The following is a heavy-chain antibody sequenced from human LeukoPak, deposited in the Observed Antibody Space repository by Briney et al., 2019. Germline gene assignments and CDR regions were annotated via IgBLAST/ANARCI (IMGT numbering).Heavy chain of an antibody. CDR1: GYAFSNYG. CDR2: ISAYNDKT. J-gene: IGHJ4*02. Sequence: ASVKVSCKASGYAFSNYGISWVRQAPGQGLEWMGWISAYNDKTNYAEKFQGRLTMTTDTSTSTAYMDLRSLRSDDTAVYYCAREEKRMVWGGGHWGQGTLVTVSS. CDR3: AREEKRMVWGGGH. V-gene: IGHV1-18*01. D-gene: IGHD3-10*01.